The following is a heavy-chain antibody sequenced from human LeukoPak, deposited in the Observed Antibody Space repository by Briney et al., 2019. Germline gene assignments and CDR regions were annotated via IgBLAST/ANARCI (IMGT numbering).Heavy chain of an antibody. CDR1: GGSISSSY. V-gene: IGHV4-59*01. J-gene: IGHJ4*02. CDR2: IYYSGST. CDR3: ARQARVPMD. Sequence: SETLSLTCTVSGGSISSSYWSWIRQPPGRGLEWIGYIYYSGSTNYNPSLKSRVTISVDTSKNQFSLKVNSVTDADTAVYYCARQARVPMDWGQGTLVTVSS. D-gene: IGHD6-6*01.